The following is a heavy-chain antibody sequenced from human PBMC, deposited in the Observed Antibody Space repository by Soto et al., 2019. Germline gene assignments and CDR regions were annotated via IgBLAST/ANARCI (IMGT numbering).Heavy chain of an antibody. Sequence: SETLSLTCTVSRGSISSSSYYWGWIRQPPGKGLEWIGSIYYSGNTYYNPSLKSRVTISVDTSKKQLSLKLSSVTAADTAVYYCARQTKDPYDSRSYHFDYWGQGTLVTVSS. D-gene: IGHD3-10*01. CDR1: RGSISSSSYY. CDR2: IYYSGNT. CDR3: ARQTKDPYDSRSYHFDY. J-gene: IGHJ4*02. V-gene: IGHV4-39*01.